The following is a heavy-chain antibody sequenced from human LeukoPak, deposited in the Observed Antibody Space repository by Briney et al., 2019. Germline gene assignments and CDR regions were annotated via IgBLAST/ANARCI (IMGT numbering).Heavy chain of an antibody. V-gene: IGHV3-7*01. Sequence: GGSLRLSCAASGFTFSSYAMTWVRQTPGKGLEWVANIRMDGGEQYYMDSVEGRFTISRDNAKNSLYLQMYSLRPEDTAVYYCARDKGYNSAYWGRGTLVTVSS. CDR1: GFTFSSYA. CDR3: ARDKGYNSAY. CDR2: IRMDGGEQ. D-gene: IGHD5-24*01. J-gene: IGHJ4*02.